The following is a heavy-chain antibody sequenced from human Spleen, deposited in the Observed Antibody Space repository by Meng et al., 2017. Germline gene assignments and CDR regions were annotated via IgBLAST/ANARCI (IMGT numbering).Heavy chain of an antibody. J-gene: IGHJ4*02. CDR3: VGGYFFDW. CDR1: GFTFSSYA. D-gene: IGHD3-16*01. CDR2: ISSSGGST. V-gene: IGHV3-23*01. Sequence: GESLKISCAASGFTFSSYAMSWVRQAPGKGLEWVSSISSSGGSTNYADSVKGRFTIFRDNSMSTLFLQMNSLRAEDTAVYYCVGGYFFDWWGQGTLVTVSS.